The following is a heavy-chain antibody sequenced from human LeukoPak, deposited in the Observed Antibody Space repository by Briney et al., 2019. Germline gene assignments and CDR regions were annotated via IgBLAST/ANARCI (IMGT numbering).Heavy chain of an antibody. Sequence: SETLSLTCTVSGGSISSYYWSWIRQPPGKGLEWIGYIYNSGSNNYNPSLKSRVTISVDTSKNQLSLKLSSVTAADTAVYYCAKVGSALDVFDIWGQGTMVTVSS. J-gene: IGHJ3*02. V-gene: IGHV4-59*01. D-gene: IGHD6-6*01. CDR2: IYNSGSN. CDR1: GGSISSYY. CDR3: AKVGSALDVFDI.